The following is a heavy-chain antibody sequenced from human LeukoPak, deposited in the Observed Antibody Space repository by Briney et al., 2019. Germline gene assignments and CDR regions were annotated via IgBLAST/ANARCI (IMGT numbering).Heavy chain of an antibody. J-gene: IGHJ4*02. V-gene: IGHV4-4*02. CDR1: GGSVTSTNW. Sequence: SETLSLTCGVSGGSVTSTNWWTWVRQPPGKGLEWIGEVHLDGRTNYNPSLKSRLTMSVDLSENHVSLRLTSVTAADTAVYYCAREGGFYRPLDYSGQGTLVTVSS. D-gene: IGHD3-3*01. CDR3: AREGGFYRPLDY. CDR2: VHLDGRT.